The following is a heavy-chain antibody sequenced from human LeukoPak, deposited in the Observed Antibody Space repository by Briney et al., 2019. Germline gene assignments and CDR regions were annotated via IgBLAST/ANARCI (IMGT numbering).Heavy chain of an antibody. V-gene: IGHV3-23*01. Sequence: GGSLRLSCAAAGFTFSSYAMSWVRQAPGKGLEWVSAISGSGGSTYYADSVKGRFTISRDNSKNTLYLQMNSLRAEDTAVYYCAKSPQQQLVPSWGQGTLVTVSS. CDR3: AKSPQQQLVPS. CDR2: ISGSGGST. D-gene: IGHD6-13*01. J-gene: IGHJ5*02. CDR1: GFTFSSYA.